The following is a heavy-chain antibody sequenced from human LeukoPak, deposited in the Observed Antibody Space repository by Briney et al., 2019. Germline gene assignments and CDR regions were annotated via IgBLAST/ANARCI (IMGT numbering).Heavy chain of an antibody. D-gene: IGHD3-9*01. CDR1: GFIFSTYP. CDR3: ARVHDTTGYYHYFDS. V-gene: IGHV3-30*04. CDR2: ISYHGSNE. J-gene: IGHJ4*02. Sequence: GGSLRLSCEASGFIFSTYPMHWVRQPPDKGLEWVAMISYHGSNEYYADSVKGRFTIHRDNSKNTLYLEMNNPRVEDTTIYYCARVHDTTGYYHYFDSWGQGTLVTVSS.